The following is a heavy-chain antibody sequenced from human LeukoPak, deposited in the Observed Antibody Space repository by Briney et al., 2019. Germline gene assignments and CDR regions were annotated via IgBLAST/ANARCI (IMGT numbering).Heavy chain of an antibody. Sequence: GGSLRLSCAASRXTFSSYAMSWVRQAPGKGLEWVAAISGSGGRTYYADSVKGRFTISRDNSKNTLSLQMNSLRDEDTATYYCAKEVYCGRDCYNPGYGVDVWGQGTTVTVSS. J-gene: IGHJ6*02. D-gene: IGHD2-21*02. CDR2: ISGSGGRT. V-gene: IGHV3-23*01. CDR3: AKEVYCGRDCYNPGYGVDV. CDR1: RXTFSSYA.